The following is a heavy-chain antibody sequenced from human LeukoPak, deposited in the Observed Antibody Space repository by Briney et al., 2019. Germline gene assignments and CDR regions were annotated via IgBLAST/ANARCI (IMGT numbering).Heavy chain of an antibody. CDR1: GGSISSSSYY. V-gene: IGHV4-39*07. Sequence: SETLSLTCTVSGGSISSSSYYWGWIRQPPGKGLEWIGSIYYSGSTYYNPSLKSRVTISVDTSKNQFSLKLSSVTAADTAVYYCARDQQTAMTYYYYGMDVWGQGTTVTVSS. CDR2: IYYSGST. CDR3: ARDQQTAMTYYYYGMDV. J-gene: IGHJ6*02. D-gene: IGHD5-18*01.